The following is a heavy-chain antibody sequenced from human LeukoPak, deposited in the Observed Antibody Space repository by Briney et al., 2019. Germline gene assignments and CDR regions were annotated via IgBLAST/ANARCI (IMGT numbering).Heavy chain of an antibody. D-gene: IGHD3-22*01. V-gene: IGHV3-66*01. CDR2: IHSGGST. CDR3: ASKIPSSVKYYFDY. Sequence: PGGSLRLSCAASGFSVSSNFMSWVRQAPEKGLEWVSVIHSGGSTYYADSVKGRFTISRDNSKNTLYLLMNSLRAEDTAVYYCASKIPSSVKYYFDYWGQGTLVTVSS. J-gene: IGHJ4*02. CDR1: GFSVSSNF.